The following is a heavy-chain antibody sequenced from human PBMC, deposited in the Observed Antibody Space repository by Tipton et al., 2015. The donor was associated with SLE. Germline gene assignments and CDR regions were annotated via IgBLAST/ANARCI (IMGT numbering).Heavy chain of an antibody. V-gene: IGHV4-61*02. CDR1: GGSISSGGYY. CDR3: ARTLDALDI. CDR2: AYTTGSP. J-gene: IGHJ3*02. Sequence: LRLSCTVSGGSISSGGYYWTWIRQPAGKGLEWIGRAYTTGSPYYNPSLESRVAISMDTSKNQFSLKLTAVTAADTAVYYCARTLDALDIWGQGTMVTVSS.